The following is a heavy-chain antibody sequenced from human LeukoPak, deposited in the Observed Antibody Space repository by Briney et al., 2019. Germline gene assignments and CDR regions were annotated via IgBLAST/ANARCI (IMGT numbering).Heavy chain of an antibody. V-gene: IGHV4-34*01. CDR1: GGSFSGYY. CDR3: ARGARIAAVYWYFDL. D-gene: IGHD6-13*01. J-gene: IGHJ2*01. CDR2: INHSGST. Sequence: SETLSLTCAVYGGSFSGYYWSWIRQPPGKGLEWIGEINHSGSTNYNPSLKSRVTISVDTSKNQFSLKLSSVTAADTAVYYCARGARIAAVYWYFDLWGRGTLVTVSS.